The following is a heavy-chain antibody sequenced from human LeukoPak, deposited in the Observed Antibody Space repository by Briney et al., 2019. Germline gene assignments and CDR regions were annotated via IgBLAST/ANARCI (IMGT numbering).Heavy chain of an antibody. J-gene: IGHJ4*02. D-gene: IGHD3-22*01. V-gene: IGHV4-59*08. Sequence: SETLSLTCTVSGGSISSYSWSWMRQPAGKGLEWIGYIYYSGSTNYNPSLKSRVTISVDTSKNQFSLKLSSVTAADTAVYYCASSADYDSSGYSYFDYWGQGTLVTVSS. CDR2: IYYSGST. CDR3: ASSADYDSSGYSYFDY. CDR1: GGSISSYS.